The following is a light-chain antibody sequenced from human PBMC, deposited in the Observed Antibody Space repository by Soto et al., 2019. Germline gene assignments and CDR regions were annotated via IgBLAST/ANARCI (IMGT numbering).Light chain of an antibody. CDR3: QQTYSTLSIT. CDR1: ESIARH. Sequence: DIQMTQSPSSLSSSVGDRVTITCRTSESIARHLTWYQQKPGEAPKLLIYAASSLQNGVPSRFRGGGSGTDFTLTISNLQPEDFATYYCQQTYSTLSITFGQGTRLEIK. V-gene: IGKV1-39*01. J-gene: IGKJ5*01. CDR2: AAS.